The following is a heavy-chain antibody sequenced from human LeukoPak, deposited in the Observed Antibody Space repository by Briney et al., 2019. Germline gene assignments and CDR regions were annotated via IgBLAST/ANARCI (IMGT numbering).Heavy chain of an antibody. V-gene: IGHV4-59*01. Sequence: PSETLSLTCTVSGGSISSYYWSWIRQPPGNGLEWIGYIYYSGSTNYNPSLKSRVTISVDTSKNQFSLKLSSVTAADTAVYYCARAEVVVAATHRWFDPWGQGTLVTVSS. D-gene: IGHD2-15*01. CDR1: GGSISSYY. CDR3: ARAEVVVAATHRWFDP. J-gene: IGHJ5*02. CDR2: IYYSGST.